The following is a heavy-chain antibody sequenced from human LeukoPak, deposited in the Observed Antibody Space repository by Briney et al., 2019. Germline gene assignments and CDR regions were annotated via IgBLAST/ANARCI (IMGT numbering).Heavy chain of an antibody. CDR2: IIPIVGST. CDR1: GDTFSSYG. CDR3: ARGRESPSSSWFDY. V-gene: IGHV1-69*04. J-gene: IGHJ4*02. D-gene: IGHD6-13*01. Sequence: SVKVSCKTSGDTFSSYGISWVRQAPGQGLEWMGRIIPIVGSTNYAEKLQGRVTITADKSTSTVYMELSSLRSEDTAVYYCARGRESPSSSWFDYWGQGTLVTVSS.